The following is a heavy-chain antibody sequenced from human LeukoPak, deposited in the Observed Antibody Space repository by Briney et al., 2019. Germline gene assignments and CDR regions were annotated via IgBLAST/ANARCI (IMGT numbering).Heavy chain of an antibody. V-gene: IGHV4-39*07. J-gene: IGHJ4*03. CDR3: ARGPTISETGYFDF. CDR1: GGSISRSIYY. Sequence: PSETLSLTCTVSGGSISRSIYYWRWIRQSPGKGLEWIAEINHRGDTNYNPSVKSRITISVDTSKNQFSLKVRSLTAADTAVYYCARGPTISETGYFDFWGQGTLVTVSS. D-gene: IGHD1-1*01. CDR2: INHRGDT.